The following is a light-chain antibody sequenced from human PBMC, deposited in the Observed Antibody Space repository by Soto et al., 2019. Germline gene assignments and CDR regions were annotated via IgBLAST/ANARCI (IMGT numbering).Light chain of an antibody. CDR3: QQYDNYPYT. J-gene: IGKJ2*01. CDR2: KAS. Sequence: DIQMTQSPSTLSASVGDRVTITCRARQSISGWLAWYQQKPGKAPKLLIYKASTLERGVPSRFSGSGSVTEFTLTISSLQPDDFATYYCQQYDNYPYTFGRGTKLEIK. CDR1: QSISGW. V-gene: IGKV1-5*03.